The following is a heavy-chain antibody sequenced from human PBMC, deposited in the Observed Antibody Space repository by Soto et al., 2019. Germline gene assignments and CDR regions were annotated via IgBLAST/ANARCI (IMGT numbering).Heavy chain of an antibody. V-gene: IGHV3-21*01. D-gene: IGHD2-2*02. J-gene: IGHJ6*02. CDR2: ISRRRDM. CDR1: GSTFSTYT. CDR3: VREYTAWPLAYGLDV. Sequence: PGASLRRSCVGSGSTFSTYTINWVRQAPGKWLEWVSSISRRRDMYYADSVKGRFTISRDNEKNSVCLEMTSLRDEARAVYYCVREYTAWPLAYGLDVWGQGTTVTVSS.